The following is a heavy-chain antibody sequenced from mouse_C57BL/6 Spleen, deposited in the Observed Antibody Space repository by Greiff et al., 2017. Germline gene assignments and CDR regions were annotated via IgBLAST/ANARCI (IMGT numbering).Heavy chain of an antibody. D-gene: IGHD1-1*01. CDR2: ISSGGSYP. V-gene: IGHV5-6*01. CDR1: GFTFSSYG. J-gene: IGHJ1*03. CDR3: ARQIPDYYGSSFWYFDV. Sequence: EVKLMESGGDLVKPGGSLKLSCAASGFTFSSYGLSWVRQTPDKRLEWVATISSGGSYPYYPDSVKGRFTISRDNAKNPLYLQMSSLKSEDTAMYYCARQIPDYYGSSFWYFDVWGTGTTVTVSS.